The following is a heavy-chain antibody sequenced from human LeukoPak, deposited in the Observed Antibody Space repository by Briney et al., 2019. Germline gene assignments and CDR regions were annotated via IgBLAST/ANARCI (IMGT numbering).Heavy chain of an antibody. Sequence: GAPVRVSSKAFGYTFSLYDINGVRQATGQGLEWRGWMNLNSGNKGFTHRFQGGVTMTRNTSISSAYMELSSLRSEATAVYYCARSGEYGWGQGTLVTVSS. D-gene: IGHD3-10*01. J-gene: IGHJ4*02. CDR1: GYTFSLYD. CDR3: ARSGEYG. CDR2: MNLNSGNK. V-gene: IGHV1-8*01.